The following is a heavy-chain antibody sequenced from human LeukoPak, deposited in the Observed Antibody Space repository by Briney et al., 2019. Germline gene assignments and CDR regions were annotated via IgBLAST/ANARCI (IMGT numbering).Heavy chain of an antibody. CDR1: RFILSSYS. Sequence: PGGSLRLSCAASRFILSSYSMNWVRQAPGKGLEWVSSISSSSSYIYYADSVKGRFTISRDNAKNSLYLQMNSLRAEDTAVYYCARELYDSSGFDYWGQGTLVTVSS. J-gene: IGHJ4*02. CDR2: ISSSSSYI. CDR3: ARELYDSSGFDY. D-gene: IGHD3-22*01. V-gene: IGHV3-21*01.